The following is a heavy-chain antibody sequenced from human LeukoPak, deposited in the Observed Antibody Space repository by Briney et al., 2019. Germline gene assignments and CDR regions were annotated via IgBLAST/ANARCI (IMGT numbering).Heavy chain of an antibody. J-gene: IGHJ4*02. CDR3: ARESGSYEAYFDY. CDR2: IFPIFATA. CDR1: GGTFSSYA. V-gene: IGHV1-69*13. Sequence: EASVKVSCKASGGTFSSYAISWVRQAPGQGLEWMGRIFPIFATANYAQKFQGRVTITADESTSTAYMELSSLRSKDTAGYYCARESGSYEAYFDYWGQGTLVTVSS. D-gene: IGHD1-26*01.